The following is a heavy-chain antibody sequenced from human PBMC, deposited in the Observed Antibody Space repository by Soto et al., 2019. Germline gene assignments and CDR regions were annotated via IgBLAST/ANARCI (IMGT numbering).Heavy chain of an antibody. Sequence: EVQLLESGGGLVQPGGSLRLSCAASGFTFSSYAMSWVRQAPGKGLECVSSISSGANTYYTDSVRGRFTISRDNSKNSLYLQLTSLTADHTAIYYCAQASATVKSDGMDVWGQGTTVTVSS. CDR2: ISSGANT. J-gene: IGHJ6*02. CDR3: AQASATVKSDGMDV. CDR1: GFTFSSYA. V-gene: IGHV3-23*01.